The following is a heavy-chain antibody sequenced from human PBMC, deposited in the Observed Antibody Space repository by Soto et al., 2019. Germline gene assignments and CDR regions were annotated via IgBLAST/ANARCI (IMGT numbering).Heavy chain of an antibody. J-gene: IGHJ4*02. CDR3: ATSSEGYSYGTIDY. CDR1: GFTFSSYA. D-gene: IGHD5-18*01. V-gene: IGHV3-23*01. CDR2: ISGSGGST. Sequence: EVQLLESGGGLVQPGGSLRLSCAASGFTFSSYAMSWVRQAPGKGLEWVSAISGSGGSTYYADSVKGRFTISRDNSKNTLYLQMNSLRAEDTAVYYCATSSEGYSYGTIDYWGQGTLVTVSS.